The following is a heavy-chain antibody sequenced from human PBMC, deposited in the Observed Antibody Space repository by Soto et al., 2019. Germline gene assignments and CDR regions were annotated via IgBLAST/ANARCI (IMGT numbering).Heavy chain of an antibody. CDR1: GGSIDNYEYY. CDR3: ARDRSSSPDYFDF. Sequence: TLSLTCTVSGGSIDNYEYYWTWIRQPPGKGLEWVGYIYYSGRTNYNPSLNSRLTISLDTSKNQFSLRLTSVSAADTAMYYCARDRSSSPDYFDFWGQGTLVTVS. J-gene: IGHJ4*02. CDR2: IYYSGRT. D-gene: IGHD6-6*01. V-gene: IGHV4-30-4*01.